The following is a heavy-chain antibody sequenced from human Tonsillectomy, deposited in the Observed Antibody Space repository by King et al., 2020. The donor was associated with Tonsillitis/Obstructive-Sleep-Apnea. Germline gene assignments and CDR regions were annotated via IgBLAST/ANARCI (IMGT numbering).Heavy chain of an antibody. CDR3: ARETRVDTSMVGGDY. CDR1: GFTFSDYY. V-gene: IGHV3-11*01. CDR2: ISSAGSTI. D-gene: IGHD5-18*01. J-gene: IGHJ4*02. Sequence: VQLVESGGGLVKPGGSLRLSCAASGFTFSDYYMTWIRQAPGKGLEWVSYISSAGSTIYYADSVKGRFTISRDNAKNSLYLQMNSLRAEDTAVYYFARETRVDTSMVGGDYWGQGTLVTVSS.